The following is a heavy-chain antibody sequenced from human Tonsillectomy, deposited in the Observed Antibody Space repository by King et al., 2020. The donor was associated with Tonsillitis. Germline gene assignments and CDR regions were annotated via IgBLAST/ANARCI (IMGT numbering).Heavy chain of an antibody. CDR1: GGSIRNSNHY. J-gene: IGHJ4*02. CDR2: MYYSGTI. CDR3: ATYVSGSFDY. D-gene: IGHD1-26*01. V-gene: IGHV4-39*01. Sequence: LQLQESGPGVVKPSETLSLTCTVSGGSIRNSNHYWAWIRQPPGKGLEWIGDMYYSGTIFSNPSLKSRITISVGTSENRFSLKLSSVTAADTAVYFCATYVSGSFDYWGQGALVTVSS.